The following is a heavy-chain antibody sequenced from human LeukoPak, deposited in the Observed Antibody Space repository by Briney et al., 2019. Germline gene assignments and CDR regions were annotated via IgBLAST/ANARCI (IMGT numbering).Heavy chain of an antibody. Sequence: SETLSLTCGVSGGSISRGCHSGSWGRQPPGKVPEWIGCIYYSGSTFYNPSLKSRVTISVDTSKNQFSLKLSSVTAADTAVYYCAREHNYYDSSGLDYWGQGTLVTVSS. CDR3: AREHNYYDSSGLDY. CDR2: IYYSGST. J-gene: IGHJ4*02. V-gene: IGHV4-61*01. D-gene: IGHD3-22*01. CDR1: GGSISRGCHS.